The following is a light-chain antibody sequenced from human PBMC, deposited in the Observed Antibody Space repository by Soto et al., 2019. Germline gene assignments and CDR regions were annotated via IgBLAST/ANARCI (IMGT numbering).Light chain of an antibody. CDR2: GAS. Sequence: EIVLTQSPGTLSLSPGERATLSCRASQSVSSRYLAWYQQKPGQAPRLLIYGASSRATGIPDRFSAIGSGTDFTLTISRLEPEDFAVYYCQQYGTSLIYTFGQGTKVDI. CDR1: QSVSSRY. V-gene: IGKV3-20*01. J-gene: IGKJ2*01. CDR3: QQYGTSLIYT.